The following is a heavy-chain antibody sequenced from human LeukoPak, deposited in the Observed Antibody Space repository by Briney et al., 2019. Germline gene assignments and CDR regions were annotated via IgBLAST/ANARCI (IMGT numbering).Heavy chain of an antibody. D-gene: IGHD2-2*01. CDR1: GFTFSSYA. CDR3: VKGRCSGSSCYGGDY. V-gene: IGHV3-64D*06. J-gene: IGHJ4*02. Sequence: PGGSLRLSCSASGFTFSSYAMNWVRQAPGKGLEYVSAITSNGGSTYYADSVKGRFTISRDNSKNTLYLQMSSLRAEDTAVYYCVKGRCSGSSCYGGDYWGRGTLVTVSS. CDR2: ITSNGGST.